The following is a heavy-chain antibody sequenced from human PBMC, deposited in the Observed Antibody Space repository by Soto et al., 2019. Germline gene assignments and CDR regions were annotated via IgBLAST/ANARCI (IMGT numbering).Heavy chain of an antibody. D-gene: IGHD2-21*02. CDR1: GFTFSSYS. V-gene: IGHV3-48*02. CDR2: ISSSSSTI. CDR3: ARGYCGGDCYPETEYFQH. Sequence: EVQLVESGGGLVQPGGSLRLSCAASGFTFSSYSMNWVRQAPGKGLEWVSYISSSSSTIYYAYSVKGRFTISRDNAKNSLYLQMNSLRDEDTAVYDCARGYCGGDCYPETEYFQHWGQGTLVTVSS. J-gene: IGHJ1*01.